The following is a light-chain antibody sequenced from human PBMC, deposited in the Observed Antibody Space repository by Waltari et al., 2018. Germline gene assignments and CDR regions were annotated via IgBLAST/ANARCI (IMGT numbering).Light chain of an antibody. CDR3: QSWDTSTVV. Sequence: SYELTQPPSVSVSPGQTASITCSGDKLGDKYACWYQQKPGQSPGLVIYQDTKRPSGSPERCSGSKAGSTATLTVSGTQAMDEADYYCQSWDTSTVVFGGGTKLTVL. J-gene: IGLJ2*01. V-gene: IGLV3-1*01. CDR2: QDT. CDR1: KLGDKY.